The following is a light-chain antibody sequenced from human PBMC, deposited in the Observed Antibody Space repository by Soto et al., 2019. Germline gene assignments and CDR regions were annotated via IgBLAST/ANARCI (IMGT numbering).Light chain of an antibody. CDR2: EVT. J-gene: IGLJ3*02. Sequence: QSALTQPASVTGSPSQSITISCTGTSSDVGSYNHVSWYQQYPGTAPRLIIYEVTNRPSGVSDRFSGSKSGSTASLTISGLQPEDDADYYCTSYTVRKSWVFGGGTKVTVL. CDR3: TSYTVRKSWV. V-gene: IGLV2-14*01. CDR1: SSDVGSYNH.